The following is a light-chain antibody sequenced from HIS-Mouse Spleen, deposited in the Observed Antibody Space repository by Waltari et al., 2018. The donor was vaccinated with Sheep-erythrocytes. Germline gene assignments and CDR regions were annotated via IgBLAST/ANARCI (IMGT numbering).Light chain of an antibody. CDR1: STAVGGYNY. J-gene: IGLJ3*02. CDR3: CSYAGSYTFWV. CDR2: DVS. Sequence: QSALTQPRSVSGSPGQSVTISCTGTSTAVGGYNYVPWYQQLPGKAPKLMIYDVSKRPSGVPDRFSGSKSGNTASLTISGLQAEDEADYYCCSYAGSYTFWVFGGGTKLTVL. V-gene: IGLV2-11*01.